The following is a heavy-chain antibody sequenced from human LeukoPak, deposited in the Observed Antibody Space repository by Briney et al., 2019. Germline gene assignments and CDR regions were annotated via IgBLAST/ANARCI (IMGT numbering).Heavy chain of an antibody. D-gene: IGHD3-3*01. CDR2: ISGSGGST. CDR1: GFTFSSYA. Sequence: PPGGSLRLSCAASGFTFSSYAMSWVRQAPGKGLEWVSAISGSGGSTYYADSVKGRFTISRDNSKNTLYLQMNSLRAEDTAVYYCAKAPGARAIFGVVITSVDYWGQGTLVTVSS. CDR3: AKAPGARAIFGVVITSVDY. V-gene: IGHV3-23*01. J-gene: IGHJ4*02.